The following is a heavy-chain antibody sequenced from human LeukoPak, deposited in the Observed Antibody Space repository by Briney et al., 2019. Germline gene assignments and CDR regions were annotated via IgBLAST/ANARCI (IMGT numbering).Heavy chain of an antibody. CDR1: GGSISSSSYY. CDR2: IYYSGST. D-gene: IGHD2-2*02. CDR3: AGLGYCSSTSCYTPFDY. J-gene: IGHJ4*02. Sequence: SETLSLTCTVSGGSISSSSYYWGWIRQPPGKGLEWIGSIYYSGSTYYNPSLKSRVTISVDTSKNQFSLKLSSVTAADTAVYYCAGLGYCSSTSCYTPFDYWGQGTLVTVSS. V-gene: IGHV4-39*01.